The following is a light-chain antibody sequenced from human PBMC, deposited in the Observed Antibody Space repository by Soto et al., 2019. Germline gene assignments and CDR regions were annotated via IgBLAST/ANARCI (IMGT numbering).Light chain of an antibody. CDR2: DAS. J-gene: IGKJ5*01. CDR1: QSISSW. Sequence: DIQMTQSPSTLSASVGDRVTITCRASQSISSWLAWYQQKPGKAPKLLIYDASSLESGVPSRFSGSGSGTEFSLTIISLQPDDFATYYCQQYNSYSTFGQGKRLEIQ. V-gene: IGKV1-5*01. CDR3: QQYNSYST.